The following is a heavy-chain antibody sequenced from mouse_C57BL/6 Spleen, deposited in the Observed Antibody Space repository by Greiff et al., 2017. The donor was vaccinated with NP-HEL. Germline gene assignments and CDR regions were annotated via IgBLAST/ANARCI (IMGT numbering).Heavy chain of an antibody. Sequence: EVKVVESGGGLVKPGGSLKLSCAASGFTFSSYAMSWVRQTPEKRLEWVATISDGGSYTYYPDNVKGRFTISRDNAKNNLYLQMSHLKSEDTAMYYCARDRDPYGYDAMDYWGQGTSVTVSS. CDR3: ARDRDPYGYDAMDY. CDR1: GFTFSSYA. V-gene: IGHV5-4*01. D-gene: IGHD1-1*02. J-gene: IGHJ4*01. CDR2: ISDGGSYT.